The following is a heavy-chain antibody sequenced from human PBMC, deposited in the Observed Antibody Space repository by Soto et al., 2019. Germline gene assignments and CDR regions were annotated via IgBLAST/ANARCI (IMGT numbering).Heavy chain of an antibody. CDR1: DGAISSSSYY. CDR2: IYYNGST. CDR3: ATTAAEVGASSFDY. J-gene: IGHJ4*02. V-gene: IGHV4-39*02. Sequence: QLQLQESGPGLVKPSETLSLTCTVSDGAISSSSYYWDWIRQPPGKGLEWIGSIYYNGSTYYNPSLTRRVPVSVDTSKTYCSMKLRSVTAAAAAAYSFATTAAEVGASSFDYWGRGTLVTVSS. D-gene: IGHD1-26*01.